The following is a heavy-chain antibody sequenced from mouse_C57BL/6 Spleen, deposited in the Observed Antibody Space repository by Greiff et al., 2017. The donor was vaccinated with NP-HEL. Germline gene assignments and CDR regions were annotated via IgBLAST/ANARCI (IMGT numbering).Heavy chain of an antibody. CDR3: SRYDGSSYNYAMDY. D-gene: IGHD1-1*01. J-gene: IGHJ4*01. V-gene: IGHV1-53*01. Sequence: QVQLQQPGPELVKPGASVKLSCKASGYTFTSYWMHWVKQRPGQGLEWIGNINPSNGGTNYNEQFKSKATLTVDKSSSTAYMQLSSLTSEDSAVYYGSRYDGSSYNYAMDYWGQGTSVTVSS. CDR2: INPSNGGT. CDR1: GYTFTSYW.